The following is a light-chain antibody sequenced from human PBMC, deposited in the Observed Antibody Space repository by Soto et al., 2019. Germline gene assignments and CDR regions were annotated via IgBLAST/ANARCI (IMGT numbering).Light chain of an antibody. J-gene: IGLJ3*02. CDR3: SSYTTSATLV. CDR2: EVT. V-gene: IGLV2-14*01. CDR1: STDIGVYNY. Sequence: QSALTQPASVSGSPGQSITISCTGTSTDIGVYNYVSWYQQQPGNVPKVIIYEVTNRPSGVSNRFSGSKSGDTASLTISGLQSEDEADYYCSSYTTSATLVFGGGTKLTVL.